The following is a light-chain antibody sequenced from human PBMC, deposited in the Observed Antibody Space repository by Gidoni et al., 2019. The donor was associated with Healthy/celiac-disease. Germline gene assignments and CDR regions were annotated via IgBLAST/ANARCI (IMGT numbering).Light chain of an antibody. CDR3: SSYAGSNNFV. CDR2: EVS. V-gene: IGLV2-8*01. CDR1: SSDVGGYNY. J-gene: IGLJ2*01. Sequence: QSALTQPPSASGSPGKSVTISCTGTSSDVGGYNYVSWYQQHPGKAPKLMIYEVSKRPSGVPDRFSGSKSGNTASLTVSGLQAEDEADYYCSSYAGSNNFVFGGGTKLTVL.